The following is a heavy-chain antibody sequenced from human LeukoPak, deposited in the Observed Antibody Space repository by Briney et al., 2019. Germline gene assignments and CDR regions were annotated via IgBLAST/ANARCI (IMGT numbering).Heavy chain of an antibody. D-gene: IGHD2-2*01. J-gene: IGHJ4*02. Sequence: ASVKVSCKASGYTFTGYYMHWVRQAPGQGLEWMGWINPNSGGTNYAQKFQGRVTMTRDTSISIAYMELSRLRSDDTAVYYCARVLRRDCSSTSCPRELLGYWGQGTLVTVSS. CDR1: GYTFTGYY. V-gene: IGHV1-2*02. CDR2: INPNSGGT. CDR3: ARVLRRDCSSTSCPRELLGY.